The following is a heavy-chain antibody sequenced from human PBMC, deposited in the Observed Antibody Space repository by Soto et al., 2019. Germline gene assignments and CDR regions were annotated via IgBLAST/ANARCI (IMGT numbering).Heavy chain of an antibody. CDR3: ARDISGQWLVPLDY. V-gene: IGHV3-33*01. CDR1: GFTFSSYG. CDR2: IWYDGSNK. J-gene: IGHJ4*02. D-gene: IGHD6-19*01. Sequence: QAGGSLRLSCAASGFTFSSYGMHWVRQAPGKGLEWVAVIWYDGSNKYYADSVKGRFTISRDNSKNTLYLQMNSLRAEDTAVYYCARDISGQWLVPLDYWGQGTLVTVSS.